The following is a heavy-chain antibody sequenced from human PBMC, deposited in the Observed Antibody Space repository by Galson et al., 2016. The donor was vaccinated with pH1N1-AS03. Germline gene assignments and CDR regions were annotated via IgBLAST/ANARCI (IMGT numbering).Heavy chain of an antibody. CDR1: GGSMTSPDW. D-gene: IGHD3-16*02. CDR2: VHYSGTT. Sequence: ETLSLTCAVSGGSMTSPDWWTWVRQPPGKGLEWIGEVHYSGTTSYNPSLNSRVTISIDKSNNQFSLNLGSVTAADAAVYFCASAGYHTPGYHYWGQGALVTVSS. J-gene: IGHJ4*02. CDR3: ASAGYHTPGYHY. V-gene: IGHV4-4*01.